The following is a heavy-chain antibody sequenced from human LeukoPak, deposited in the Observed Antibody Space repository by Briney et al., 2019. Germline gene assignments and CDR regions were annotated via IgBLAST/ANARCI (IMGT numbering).Heavy chain of an antibody. D-gene: IGHD1-1*01. J-gene: IGHJ5*02. Sequence: PSETLSLTCTVSGGSISSGDYYWSWVRQPPGKGLEWIGYIYYSGSTYYNPSLKSRVTTSVDRSKNQFSLKLSSVTAADTAVYYCARGFAGGDNWFDPWGQGTLVTVSS. CDR3: ARGFAGGDNWFDP. V-gene: IGHV4-30-4*02. CDR1: GGSISSGDYY. CDR2: IYYSGST.